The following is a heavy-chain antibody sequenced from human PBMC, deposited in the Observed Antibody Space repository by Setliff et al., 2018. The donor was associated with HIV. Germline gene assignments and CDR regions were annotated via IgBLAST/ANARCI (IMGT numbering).Heavy chain of an antibody. J-gene: IGHJ4*02. CDR3: ARQSGSGIAAAGTNFDY. V-gene: IGHV4-39*01. CDR2: IYYSGST. CDR1: GGANNSSNYY. Sequence: PSETLSLTCTVSGGANNSSNYYWGWIRQPPGKGLEWIGSIYYSGSTYYNPSLKSRVTITVDTSKNQFSLKLNSVTAAETAVYYCARQSGSGIAAAGTNFDYWGQGTLVTVSS. D-gene: IGHD6-13*01.